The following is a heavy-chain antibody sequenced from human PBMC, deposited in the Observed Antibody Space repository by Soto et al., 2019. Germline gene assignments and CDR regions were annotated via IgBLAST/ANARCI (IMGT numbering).Heavy chain of an antibody. V-gene: IGHV1-69*13. J-gene: IGHJ4*02. D-gene: IGHD3-3*01. Sequence: GTSVKLSCEACGGRFRSYAISWVRQAPGQGLEWMGGIIPIFGTANYAQKFQGRVTITADESKSIAYLQMDSLKAEDTALYYCARDSFWMVGSSLAYGDYWGQGTLVTVSS. CDR1: GGRFRSYA. CDR3: ARDSFWMVGSSLAYGDY. CDR2: IIPIFGTA.